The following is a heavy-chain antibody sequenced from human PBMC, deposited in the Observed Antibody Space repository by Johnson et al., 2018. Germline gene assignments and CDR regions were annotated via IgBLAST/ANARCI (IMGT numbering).Heavy chain of an antibody. CDR2: IIPILGIA. CDR3: ARASIGGYYYYMDV. Sequence: VQLVETGAEVKKPGSSVKVSCKASGGTFSSYTISWVRQAPGQGLEWMGRIIPILGIANYAQKFQGRVTITADKSTSTAYMELSSLRSEATAVYYCARASIGGYYYYMDVWGKGTTVTVSS. D-gene: IGHD1-26*01. J-gene: IGHJ6*03. CDR1: GGTFSSYT. V-gene: IGHV1-69*09.